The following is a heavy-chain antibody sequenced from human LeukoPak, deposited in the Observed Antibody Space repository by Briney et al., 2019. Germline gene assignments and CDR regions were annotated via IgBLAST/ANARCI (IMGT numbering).Heavy chain of an antibody. D-gene: IGHD1-1*01. CDR1: GFTFSGYA. Sequence: LAGGSLRLSCAASGFTFSGYAMNWVRQAPGKGLEWVAVISYDGSNKYYADSVKGRFTISRDNSKNTLYLQMNSLRAEDTAVYYCARDLMGYTFDPWGQGTLVTVSS. CDR3: ARDLMGYTFDP. CDR2: ISYDGSNK. V-gene: IGHV3-30-3*01. J-gene: IGHJ5*02.